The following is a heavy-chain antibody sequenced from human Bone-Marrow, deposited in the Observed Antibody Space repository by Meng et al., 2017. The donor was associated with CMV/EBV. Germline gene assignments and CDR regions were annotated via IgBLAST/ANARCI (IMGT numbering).Heavy chain of an antibody. D-gene: IGHD3/OR15-3a*01. CDR2: IGSGSSPT. CDR3: ARKSGSDFCYDC. Sequence: GESLKISCGASGFTFSSHSMYWVRQAPGQGLEWVSSIGSGSSPTFYTDSVKGRFTISRDNSRNTLYLQMTSLRAEDTAIYYCARKSGSDFCYDCWGQGTLVTVSS. V-gene: IGHV3-23*01. CDR1: GFTFSSHS. J-gene: IGHJ4*02.